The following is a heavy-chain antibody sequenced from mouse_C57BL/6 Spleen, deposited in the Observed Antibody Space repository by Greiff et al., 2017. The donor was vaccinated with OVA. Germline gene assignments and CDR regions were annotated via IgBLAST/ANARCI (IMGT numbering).Heavy chain of an antibody. Sequence: VQLQQPGAELVKPGASVKLSCKASGYTFTSYWMQWVKQRPGQGLEWIGEIDPSDSYTNYNQKFKGKATLTVDTSSSTAYMQLSSLTSEDSEVYYCARITQLRLFDYWGQGTTLTVSS. CDR2: IDPSDSYT. J-gene: IGHJ2*01. V-gene: IGHV1-50*01. CDR1: GYTFTSYW. D-gene: IGHD3-2*02. CDR3: ARITQLRLFDY.